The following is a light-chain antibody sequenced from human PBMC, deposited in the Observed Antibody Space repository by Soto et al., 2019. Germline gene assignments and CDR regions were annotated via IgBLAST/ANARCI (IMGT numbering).Light chain of an antibody. CDR3: SSYAGSNWYV. CDR1: NSDDGGYNY. CDR2: EVN. J-gene: IGLJ1*01. V-gene: IGLV2-8*01. Sequence: QSALTQPPSASGSPGQSVTISCTGTNSDDGGYNYVSWYQQYPGKAPKLIIYEVNERPSGVPDRFSGSKSGNTASLTVSGLQTADEADYYCSSYAGSNWYVFGTGTKLTVL.